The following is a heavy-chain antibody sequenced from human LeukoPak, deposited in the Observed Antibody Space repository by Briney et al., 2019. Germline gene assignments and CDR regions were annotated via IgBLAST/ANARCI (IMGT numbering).Heavy chain of an antibody. CDR3: AREGYDFWSGYSFYFDY. CDR2: IKQDGSEK. V-gene: IGHV3-7*01. D-gene: IGHD3-3*01. CDR1: GFTFSTYL. Sequence: GGSLRLSCAASGFTFSTYLMSWVRQAPGKGLEWVANIKQDGSEKYYVDSVKGRFTISRDNAKDSLYLQMNSLRAEDTAVYYCAREGYDFWSGYSFYFDYWGQGTLVTVSS. J-gene: IGHJ4*02.